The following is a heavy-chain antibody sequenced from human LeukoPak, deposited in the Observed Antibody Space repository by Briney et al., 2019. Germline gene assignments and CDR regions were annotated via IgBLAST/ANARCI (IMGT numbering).Heavy chain of an antibody. CDR1: GFTFSSYW. Sequence: GGSLRLSCAASGFTFSSYWMHWVRQAPGKGLEWVAVIWYDGSNKYYADSVKGRFTISRDNSKNTLYLQMNSLRAEATAVYYCARPAYYYDSSGYYGGAFDIWGQGTMVTVSS. D-gene: IGHD3-22*01. V-gene: IGHV3-33*08. CDR2: IWYDGSNK. J-gene: IGHJ3*02. CDR3: ARPAYYYDSSGYYGGAFDI.